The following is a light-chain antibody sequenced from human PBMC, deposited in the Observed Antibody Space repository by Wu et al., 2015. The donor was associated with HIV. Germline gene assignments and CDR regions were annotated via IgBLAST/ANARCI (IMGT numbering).Light chain of an antibody. CDR2: VAT. V-gene: IGKV1-12*01. CDR1: QDISNW. J-gene: IGKJ5*01. CDR3: QQVSSFPRT. Sequence: DIQMTQSPSSVSASIGDKVTITCRASQDISNWLAWYQQKPGKAPKLLIYVATSLHSGVPSRFSGSGSGTDFTLTISSLQPEDFATYYCQQVSSFPRTFGHGTRLEIK.